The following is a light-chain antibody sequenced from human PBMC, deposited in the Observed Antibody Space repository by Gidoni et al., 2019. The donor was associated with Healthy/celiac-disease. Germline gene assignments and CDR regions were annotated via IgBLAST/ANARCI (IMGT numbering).Light chain of an antibody. V-gene: IGKV1-33*01. CDR2: DAS. CDR3: QQYDNLPLT. J-gene: IGKJ4*01. CDR1: QDISNY. Sequence: IQMTQSPSSLSPAVGDRVTITCQASQDISNYLNWYQQKPGKAPKLLIYDASNLETGVPSMFSGSGSGTDFTFTISSLQPEDIATYYCQQYDNLPLTFXGXTKVEIK.